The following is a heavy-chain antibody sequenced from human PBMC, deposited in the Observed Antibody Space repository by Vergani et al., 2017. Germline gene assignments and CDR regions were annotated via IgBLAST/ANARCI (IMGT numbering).Heavy chain of an antibody. CDR1: GDSISSGVYY. CDR3: AGDTHSWQRADR. CDR2: IYSTGST. J-gene: IGHJ5*02. Sequence: QLQLQQSGPGLVKPSQTLSLTCSVSGDSISSGVYYWNWIRQHPGKGLEWIGYIYSTGSTHHNPSLRRRINMSVDTSKSQFSLRLTSVTAADSAIYYCAGDTHSWQRADRWGQGLLVSVSS. D-gene: IGHD6-13*01. V-gene: IGHV4-31*03.